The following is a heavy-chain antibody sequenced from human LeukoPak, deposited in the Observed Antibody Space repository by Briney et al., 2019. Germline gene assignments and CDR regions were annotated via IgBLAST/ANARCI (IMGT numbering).Heavy chain of an antibody. CDR2: IRSKAYGGTT. CDR1: GFTFGDYA. J-gene: IGHJ4*02. V-gene: IGHV3-49*04. CDR3: GAGLYYFDY. D-gene: IGHD6-19*01. Sequence: GGSLRLSCTASGFTFGDYAMSWVRQAPGKGLEWVGFIRSKAYGGTTEYAASVKGRFTIPRDDSKSIAYLQMNSLKAEDTAVYYCGAGLYYFDYWGQGTLVTVSS.